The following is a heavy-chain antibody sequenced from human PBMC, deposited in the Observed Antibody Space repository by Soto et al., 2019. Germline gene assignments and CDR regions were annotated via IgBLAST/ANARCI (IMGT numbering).Heavy chain of an antibody. CDR3: ARVRGNSWSSSHHDAFDI. CDR1: GYTFTSYG. J-gene: IGHJ3*02. V-gene: IGHV1-18*04. D-gene: IGHD6-13*01. Sequence: ASVKVSCKASGYTFTSYGISWVRQAPGQGLEWMGWISAYNGNTNYAQKLQGRVTMTTDTSTSTAYMELRSLRSDDTAVYYCARVRGNSWSSSHHDAFDIWGQGTMVTVSS. CDR2: ISAYNGNT.